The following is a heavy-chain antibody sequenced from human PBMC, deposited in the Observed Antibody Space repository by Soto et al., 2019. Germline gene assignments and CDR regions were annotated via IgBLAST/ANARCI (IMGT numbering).Heavy chain of an antibody. CDR1: GFTFNNDA. J-gene: IGHJ4*02. CDR2: VSYDGNNK. Sequence: PGGSLRLSCAASGFTFNNDAMHWVRQAPGEGLEWVAVVSYDGNNKYYADSVKGRFTVSRDNSKNTLYLQMNSLRTEDTAVYYCSRDPVRYSYGSFDYWGQGTLVTVSS. D-gene: IGHD5-18*01. CDR3: SRDPVRYSYGSFDY. V-gene: IGHV3-30*04.